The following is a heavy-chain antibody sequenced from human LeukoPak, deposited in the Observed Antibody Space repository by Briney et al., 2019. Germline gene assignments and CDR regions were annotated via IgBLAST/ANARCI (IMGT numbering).Heavy chain of an antibody. Sequence: SETLSLTCTVSGGSISSSSYYWGWIRQPPGKGLEWIGSIYYSGSTYYNPSLKSRVTISVDTSKNQSSLKLSSVTAADTAVYYCARIFSDFSEYYFDYWGQGTLVTVSS. J-gene: IGHJ4*02. CDR1: GGSISSSSYY. CDR2: IYYSGST. D-gene: IGHD1-14*01. V-gene: IGHV4-39*01. CDR3: ARIFSDFSEYYFDY.